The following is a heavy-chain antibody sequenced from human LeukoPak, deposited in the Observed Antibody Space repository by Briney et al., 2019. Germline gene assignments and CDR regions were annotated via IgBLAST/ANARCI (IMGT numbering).Heavy chain of an antibody. CDR2: ISWNSGSI. J-gene: IGHJ4*02. CDR1: GFSFDDYA. Sequence: GGSLRLSCTASGFSFDDYAMHWVRQAPGKGLEWVSGISWNSGSIGYADSVKGRFTISRDNAKNSLYLQMNSLRAEDTAVYYCAQTPIMATTDYWGQGTLVTVSS. D-gene: IGHD5-24*01. CDR3: AQTPIMATTDY. V-gene: IGHV3-9*01.